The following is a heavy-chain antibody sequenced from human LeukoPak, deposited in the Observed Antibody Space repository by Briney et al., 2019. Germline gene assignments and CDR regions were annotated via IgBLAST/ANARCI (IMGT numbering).Heavy chain of an antibody. D-gene: IGHD3-10*01. CDR3: ARHYGSGTYYYSFDS. CDR1: GGSISSSSYY. J-gene: IGHJ4*02. V-gene: IGHV4-39*01. CDR2: IYYSGST. Sequence: SETLSLTCTVSGGSISSSSYYWGWIRQPPGKGLEWIGSIYYSGSTYYNPSLKSRVTISVDTSKNQFSLKLNSVTAADTAVYYCARHYGSGTYYYSFDSWGQGTLVTVSS.